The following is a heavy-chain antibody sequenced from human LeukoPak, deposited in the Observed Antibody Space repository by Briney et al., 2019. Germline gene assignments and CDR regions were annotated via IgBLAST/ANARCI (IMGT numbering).Heavy chain of an antibody. J-gene: IGHJ4*02. CDR3: GGGLVRGPKDY. D-gene: IGHD3-10*01. CDR2: IKQDGSEK. V-gene: IGHV3-7*01. Sequence: PGGSLRLSCAASGFIFSTIWMSWVRQAPGKGLEWVANIKQDGSEKFYVDSVKGRFTISRDNAKNSLYLQMNSLRAEDTAVYYCGGGLVRGPKDYWGQGTLVTVSS. CDR1: GFIFSTIW.